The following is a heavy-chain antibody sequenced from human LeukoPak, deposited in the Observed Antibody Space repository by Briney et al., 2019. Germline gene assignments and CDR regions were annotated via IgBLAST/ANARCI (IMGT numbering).Heavy chain of an antibody. D-gene: IGHD3-9*01. J-gene: IGHJ4*02. CDR1: AYTFIGYY. CDR3: ARDHDILTGYYNYFDY. CDR2: INLNSGGT. Sequence: ASVTVSCKASAYTFIGYYMHRMRQPPAQGLELMGCINLNSGGTSYAGEFQGRVTLTRDRSISTVYMELSRLTSDDAAVYYCARDHDILTGYYNYFDYWGQGTLVTVSS. V-gene: IGHV1-2*02.